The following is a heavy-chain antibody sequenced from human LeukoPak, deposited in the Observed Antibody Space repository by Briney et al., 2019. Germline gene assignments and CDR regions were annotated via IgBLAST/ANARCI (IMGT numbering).Heavy chain of an antibody. J-gene: IGHJ4*02. V-gene: IGHV3-30-3*01. D-gene: IGHD6-13*01. CDR2: ISYDGSNK. Sequence: GGSLRLSCAASGFTFSSYAMHWVRQAPGKGLEGVAVISYDGSNKYYAGAVKGRFTISRDNSKNTLYLQMNSLRAEDTAVYYCARDKFPAIAAAALPSFWGQGTLVTVSS. CDR1: GFTFSSYA. CDR3: ARDKFPAIAAAALPSF.